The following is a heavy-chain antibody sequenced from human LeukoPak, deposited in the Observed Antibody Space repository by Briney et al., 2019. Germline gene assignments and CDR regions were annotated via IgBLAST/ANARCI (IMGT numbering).Heavy chain of an antibody. J-gene: IGHJ6*02. V-gene: IGHV3-48*04. CDR3: AGTNIGSYDYYYGMDV. CDR2: ISSSSSTI. CDR1: GFTFSSYS. Sequence: GGSLRLSCAASGFTFSSYSMNWVRQAPGKGLEWVSYISSSSSTIYYADSVKGRFTISRDNAKNSLYLQMNSLRAEDTAVYYCAGTNIGSYDYYYGMDVWGQGTTVTVSS. D-gene: IGHD1-26*01.